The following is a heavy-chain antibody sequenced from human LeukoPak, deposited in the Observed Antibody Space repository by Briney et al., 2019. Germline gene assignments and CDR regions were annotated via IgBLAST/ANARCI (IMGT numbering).Heavy chain of an antibody. J-gene: IGHJ6*02. CDR2: IYYSGST. CDR1: GXSVSSAGYY. CDR3: ARDRSGDCSSTSCYQQGPHYYYYGMDV. Sequence: PSETLSLTCTVSGXSVSSAGYYWSWIRQPPGKGLEWIGYIYYSGSTNYNPSLKSRVTISVDTSKNQFSLKLSSVTAADTAVYYCARDRSGDCSSTSCYQQGPHYYYYGMDVWGQGTTVTVSS. V-gene: IGHV4-61*08. D-gene: IGHD2-2*01.